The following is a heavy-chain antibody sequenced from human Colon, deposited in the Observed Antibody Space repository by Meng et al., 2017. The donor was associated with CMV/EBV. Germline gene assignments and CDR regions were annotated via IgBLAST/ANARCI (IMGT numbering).Heavy chain of an antibody. J-gene: IGHJ1*01. CDR3: AKTARVPTA. D-gene: IGHD1-14*01. CDR2: ISSNGDT. CDR1: GDSIASSY. V-gene: IGHV4-59*03. Sequence: SETLSLTCIVSGDSIASSYWSWFRQSPVKGLEAIGYISSNGDTNSNPSLRSRATLSLDISKNQFSLRLTSVTAADTAVYYCAKTARVPTAWGQGTLVTVSS.